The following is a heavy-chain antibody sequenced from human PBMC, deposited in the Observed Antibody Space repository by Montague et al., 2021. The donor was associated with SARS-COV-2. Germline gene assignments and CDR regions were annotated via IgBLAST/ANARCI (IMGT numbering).Heavy chain of an antibody. CDR3: ARHRKTRIAMIVVVIGYFDY. D-gene: IGHD3-22*01. Sequence: SETLSLTCTVSGGSISSSSYYWGWIRQPPGKGLEWIGSIYYSGXTXYXXXXKXRVTISVDTYKNQFSLKLSSVTAADTAVYYCARHRKTRIAMIVVVIGYFDYWGQGTLVTVSS. CDR1: GGSISSSSYY. V-gene: IGHV4-39*01. J-gene: IGHJ4*02. CDR2: IYYSGXT.